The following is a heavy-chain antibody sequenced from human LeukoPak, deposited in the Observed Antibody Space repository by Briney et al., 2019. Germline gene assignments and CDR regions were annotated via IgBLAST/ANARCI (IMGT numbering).Heavy chain of an antibody. CDR1: GFTFRSYG. CDR3: ARASNWNYVYFDY. Sequence: GGSLRLSCVASGFTFRSYGMHWVRQAPGKGLEWVSSISSSSSYIYYADSVKGRFTISRDNAKNSLYLQMNSLRAEDTAVYYCARASNWNYVYFDYWGQGTLVTVSS. CDR2: ISSSSSYI. J-gene: IGHJ4*02. V-gene: IGHV3-21*01. D-gene: IGHD1-7*01.